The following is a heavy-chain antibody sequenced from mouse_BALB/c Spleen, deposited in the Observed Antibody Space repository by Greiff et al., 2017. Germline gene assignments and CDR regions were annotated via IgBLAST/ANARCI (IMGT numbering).Heavy chain of an antibody. D-gene: IGHD2-1*01. CDR2: ISSGGGST. Sequence: EVMLVESGGGLVKPGGSLKLSCAASGFAFSSYDMSWVRQTPEKRLEWVAYISSGGGSTYYPDTVKGRFTISRDNAKNTLYLQMSSLKSEDTAMYYRASGYDNYGYWGQGTTLTVSS. CDR1: GFAFSSYD. V-gene: IGHV5-12-1*01. J-gene: IGHJ2*01. CDR3: ASGYDNYGY.